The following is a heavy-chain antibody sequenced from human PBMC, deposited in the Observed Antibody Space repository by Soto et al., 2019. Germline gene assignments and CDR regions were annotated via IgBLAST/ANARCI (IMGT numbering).Heavy chain of an antibody. Sequence: GGSLRLSCEASGFRFSNYDMSWVRQAPGKGLEWVSGVSASGSITSYADSAKGRFTISRDNAKNSMFLQMNSLRAEDTAVYFCAKGDCSGGRCYRGFDYWGQGTLVTVSS. D-gene: IGHD2-15*01. CDR3: AKGDCSGGRCYRGFDY. CDR2: VSASGSIT. V-gene: IGHV3-23*01. CDR1: GFRFSNYD. J-gene: IGHJ4*02.